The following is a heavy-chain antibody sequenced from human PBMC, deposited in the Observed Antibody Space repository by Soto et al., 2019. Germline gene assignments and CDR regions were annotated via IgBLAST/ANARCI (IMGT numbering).Heavy chain of an antibody. CDR2: IKEDGSEK. J-gene: IGHJ4*02. V-gene: IGHV3-7*01. CDR3: VRDRGYNAFGY. CDR1: GFTFSTSW. Sequence: EVQLVESGGGLVQPGGSLRLSCAASGFTFSTSWMNWVRQAPGKGLEWVAGIKEDGSEKYYVDSVKGRFTISKDNAENSLEPHMNRLRVEDTAVYYCVRDRGYNAFGYWGLGTLVTVSS. D-gene: IGHD5-18*01.